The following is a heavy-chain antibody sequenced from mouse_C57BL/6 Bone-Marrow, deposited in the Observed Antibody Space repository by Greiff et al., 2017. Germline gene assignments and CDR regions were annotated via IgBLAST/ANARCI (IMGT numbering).Heavy chain of an antibody. J-gene: IGHJ4*01. CDR3: ARDGRNYYDYGYAMDY. D-gene: IGHD2-4*01. CDR1: GFTFSSYA. CDR2: ISDGGSYT. Sequence: EVQEVESGGGLVKPGGSLKLSCAASGFTFSSYAMSWVRQTPEKRLEWVATISDGGSYTYYPDNVKGRFTISRDNAKNNLYLQMSHLKSEDTAMYYCARDGRNYYDYGYAMDYWGQGTSVTVSS. V-gene: IGHV5-4*01.